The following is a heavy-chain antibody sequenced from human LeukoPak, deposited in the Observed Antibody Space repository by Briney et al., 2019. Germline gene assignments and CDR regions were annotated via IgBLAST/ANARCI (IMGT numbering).Heavy chain of an antibody. CDR1: GYTFTSYD. D-gene: IGHD3-10*01. V-gene: IGHV1-8*01. J-gene: IGHJ4*02. CDR2: MNPHSGNT. Sequence: ASVKVSFKTSGYTFTSYDINWVRQATGQGVEWMGWMNPHSGNTGYAQNFQGTVTMTRTTSISTAYMELSSLRSEDTAVYYCARGQKSALTYGSGTSAYYFDYWGQGSMVTVSS. CDR3: ARGQKSALTYGSGTSAYYFDY.